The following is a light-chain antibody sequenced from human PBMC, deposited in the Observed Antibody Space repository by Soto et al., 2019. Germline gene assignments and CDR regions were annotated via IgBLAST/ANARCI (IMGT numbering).Light chain of an antibody. J-gene: IGKJ4*01. Sequence: EIVMTQSPATLSVSPGETATLSRRASQSLTSYLAWYQQKPDQAPRLLIYGISTRATDIPARFSGSGSGTEFTLTISSLQSEDFAVYYCQQYNNWPLTFGGGTKVDIK. CDR2: GIS. CDR1: QSLTSY. CDR3: QQYNNWPLT. V-gene: IGKV3-15*01.